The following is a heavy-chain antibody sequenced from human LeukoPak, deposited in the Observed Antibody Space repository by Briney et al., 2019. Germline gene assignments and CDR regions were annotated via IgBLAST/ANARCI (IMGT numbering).Heavy chain of an antibody. J-gene: IGHJ4*02. Sequence: GGSLRLSCAASGFTFDDYAMHWVRQAPGKGLEWVSGISWNSGSIGYADSVKGRFTISRDNAKNSLYLQMNSLRAEDTALYYCAKDPVTIFGVGDYWGQGTLVTVSS. CDR3: AKDPVTIFGVGDY. CDR2: ISWNSGSI. CDR1: GFTFDDYA. V-gene: IGHV3-9*01. D-gene: IGHD3-3*01.